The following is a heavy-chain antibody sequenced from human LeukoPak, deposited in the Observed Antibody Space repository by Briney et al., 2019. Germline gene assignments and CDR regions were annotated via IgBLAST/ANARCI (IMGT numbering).Heavy chain of an antibody. J-gene: IGHJ3*02. CDR3: ARHPKSAPSGYRGAFDI. D-gene: IGHD5-18*01. CDR1: GGSISSYY. Sequence: SETLSLTCTVSGGSISSYYWSWIRQPAGKGLEWIGRIYTSGSTNYNPSLKSRVTMSVDTSKNQFSLKLSSVTAADTAVYYCARHPKSAPSGYRGAFDIWGQGTMVTVSS. CDR2: IYTSGST. V-gene: IGHV4-4*07.